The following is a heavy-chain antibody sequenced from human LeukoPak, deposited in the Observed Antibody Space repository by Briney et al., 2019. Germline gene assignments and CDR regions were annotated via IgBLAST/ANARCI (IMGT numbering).Heavy chain of an antibody. J-gene: IGHJ4*02. CDR3: ARRQLKTMASFDY. V-gene: IGHV4-4*07. CDR2: INPSGST. CDR1: GGSISSYS. Sequence: SETLSLTCTVSGGSISSYSWSWIRLPAGKGLEWIGRINPSGSTNYNPSLKSRVTMSLDTSKNQFSLKLNSVTAADTAVYYCARRQLKTMASFDYWGQGTLVTVSS. D-gene: IGHD4/OR15-4a*01.